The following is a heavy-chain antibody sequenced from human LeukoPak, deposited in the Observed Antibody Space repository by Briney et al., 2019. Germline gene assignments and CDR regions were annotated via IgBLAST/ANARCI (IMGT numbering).Heavy chain of an antibody. D-gene: IGHD2-2*01. J-gene: IGHJ4*02. CDR3: ARVVDWASPVVPPYFDY. V-gene: IGHV3-7*01. CDR1: GFTFSSYW. CDR2: IKQDGSEK. Sequence: PGGSLRLSCAASGFTFSSYWMSWVGQAPGKGLEWVANIKQDGSEKSYVDSVKGRFTISRDNAKNSMSLKMTSLRAEDTAVYYCARVVDWASPVVPPYFDYWGQGTLVTVSS.